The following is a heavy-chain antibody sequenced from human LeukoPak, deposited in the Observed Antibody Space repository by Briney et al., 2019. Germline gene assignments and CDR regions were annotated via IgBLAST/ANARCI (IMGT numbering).Heavy chain of an antibody. CDR2: ISTSSSYI. D-gene: IGHD6-13*01. CDR3: ARAAIAAARIYYYMDV. CDR1: GFTFSSYS. J-gene: IGHJ6*03. V-gene: IGHV3-21*01. Sequence: GGSLRLSCAASGFTFSSYSMNWVRQAPGKGLEWVSFISTSSSYIHNADSVKGRFAISRDNAENSLYLQMNSLRAEDTAVYYCARAAIAAARIYYYMDVWGKGTTVTVSS.